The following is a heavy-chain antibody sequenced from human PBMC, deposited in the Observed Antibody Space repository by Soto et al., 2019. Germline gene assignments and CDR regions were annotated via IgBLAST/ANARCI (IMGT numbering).Heavy chain of an antibody. Sequence: QVQLMQSGGGLVKPGGSLRLSCAASGFMFSDYYMTWIRQTPVRGLEWVAYINTISDTNYTDSVRGRFTIYRDNARNSLFLQMNSLRLEDSAVYYCARGHYSMDFWGQGTTVTVSS. CDR2: INTISDT. V-gene: IGHV3-11*03. J-gene: IGHJ6*02. CDR1: GFMFSDYY. CDR3: ARGHYSMDF.